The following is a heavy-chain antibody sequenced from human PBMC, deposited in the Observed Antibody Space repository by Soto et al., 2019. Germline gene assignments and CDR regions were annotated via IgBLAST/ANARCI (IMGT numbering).Heavy chain of an antibody. V-gene: IGHV4-34*01. CDR2: INHSGST. D-gene: IGHD6-6*01. CDR1: GGSFSGYY. Sequence: PSETLSLTCAVYGGSFSGYYWSWIRQPPGKGLEWIGEINHSGSTNYNPSLKSRVTISVDTSKNQFSLKLSSVTAADTAVYYCARKRYSSSPHFDYWGQGTLVTVSS. CDR3: ARKRYSSSPHFDY. J-gene: IGHJ4*02.